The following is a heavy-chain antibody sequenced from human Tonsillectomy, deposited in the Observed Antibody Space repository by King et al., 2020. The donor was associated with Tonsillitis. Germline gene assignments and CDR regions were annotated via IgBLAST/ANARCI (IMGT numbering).Heavy chain of an antibody. CDR3: AGDQQQLPYYYYGMDV. V-gene: IGHV4-59*01. CDR1: GGSISSYY. J-gene: IGHJ6*02. D-gene: IGHD6-13*01. CDR2: IYYSGST. Sequence: VQLQESGPGLVKPSETLSLTCTVSGGSISSYYWSWIRQPPGKGLEWIGYIYYSGSTNYNPSLKSRVTISVDTSKNQFSLKLSSVTAADTAVYYCAGDQQQLPYYYYGMDVWGQGTTVTVSS.